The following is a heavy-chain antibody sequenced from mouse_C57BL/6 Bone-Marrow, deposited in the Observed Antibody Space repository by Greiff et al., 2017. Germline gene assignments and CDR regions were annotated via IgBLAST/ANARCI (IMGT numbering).Heavy chain of an antibody. D-gene: IGHD1-1*01. V-gene: IGHV1-56*01. J-gene: IGHJ1*03. CDR1: GYTFTSHW. CDR3: ARSEFYGSSFLYWYFDV. Sequence: QVQLQQSGPELVRPGASVKISCKAPGYTFTSHWMPWVRQRPGQGLEWIGEIFPGSGSTYYNEKFKGKATLTVDTSSSTAYMQLSSLTSEDSAVYVCARSEFYGSSFLYWYFDVWGTGTTVTVSS. CDR2: IFPGSGST.